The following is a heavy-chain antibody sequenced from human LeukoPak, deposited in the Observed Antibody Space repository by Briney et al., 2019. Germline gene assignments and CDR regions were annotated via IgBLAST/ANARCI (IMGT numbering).Heavy chain of an antibody. D-gene: IGHD2-2*01. V-gene: IGHV3-23*01. CDR3: AKTTYGLGYCSSTSCSPADY. J-gene: IGHJ4*02. Sequence: GGSLRLSCAASGFTFSSYAMSWVRQAPGKGLEWVSAISGSGGSTYYVDSVKGRFTISRDNSKNTLYLQMNSLRAEDTAVYYCAKTTYGLGYCSSTSCSPADYWGQGTLVTVSS. CDR1: GFTFSSYA. CDR2: ISGSGGST.